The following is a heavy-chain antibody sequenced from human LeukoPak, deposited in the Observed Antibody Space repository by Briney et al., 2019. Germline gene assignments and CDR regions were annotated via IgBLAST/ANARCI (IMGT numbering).Heavy chain of an antibody. J-gene: IGHJ4*02. CDR2: IYPSDSDT. V-gene: IGHV5-51*01. Sequence: GESLKISCKGSGYNFTSYWIGWVRQMPGTGLEWMGIIYPSDSDTRYSPSFQGQVTISADKSISTAYLQWSSLKASDTAIYYCARLQNYNVKVAFWGLGTLVTVSS. CDR3: ARLQNYNVKVAF. CDR1: GYNFTSYW. D-gene: IGHD3-10*02.